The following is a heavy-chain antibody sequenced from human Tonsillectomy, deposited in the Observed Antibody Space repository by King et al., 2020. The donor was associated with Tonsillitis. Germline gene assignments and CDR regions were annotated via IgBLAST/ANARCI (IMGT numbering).Heavy chain of an antibody. CDR3: ARDQAHYYYDSSDYKAFDM. CDR2: IIPIFGTA. CDR1: GGTFSTYA. V-gene: IGHV1-69*12. D-gene: IGHD3-22*01. Sequence: QVQLVQSGAEVKKPGSSVKVSCKASGGTFSTYAISWVRQAPGQGLEWMGGIIPIFGTAIYAQKFQGRLTITADESTSTAYMELSSLRSEDTAVYYCARDQAHYYYDSSDYKAFDMWGQGTMVTVSS. J-gene: IGHJ3*02.